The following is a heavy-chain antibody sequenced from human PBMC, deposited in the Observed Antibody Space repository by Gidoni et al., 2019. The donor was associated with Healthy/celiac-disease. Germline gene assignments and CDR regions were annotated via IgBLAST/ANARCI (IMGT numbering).Heavy chain of an antibody. J-gene: IGHJ4*02. CDR3: ARDGGNFDY. CDR2: INPRGGST. D-gene: IGHD3-16*01. Sequence: QVQLVQSGAEVKKPGASVQVSCKASGYTFTSYYMHWVRQAPGQGLEWMGIINPRGGSTSYAQKFQGRVTMTRDTSTSTVYMALSSLRSEDTAVYYCARDGGNFDYWGQGTLVTVSS. CDR1: GYTFTSYY. V-gene: IGHV1-46*01.